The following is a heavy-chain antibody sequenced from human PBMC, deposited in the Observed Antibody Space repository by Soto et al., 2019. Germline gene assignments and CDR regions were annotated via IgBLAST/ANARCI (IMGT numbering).Heavy chain of an antibody. CDR3: ARVLIVVVPAGAQYYYYGMDV. CDR2: TYYRSKWYN. J-gene: IGHJ6*02. D-gene: IGHD2-2*01. CDR1: GDSVSSNSAA. V-gene: IGHV6-1*01. Sequence: SQTLSLTCAISGDSVSSNSAAWIWIRQSPSRGLEWLGRTYYRSKWYNDYAVSVKSRITINPDTSKNQFSLQLNSVTPEDTAVYYFARVLIVVVPAGAQYYYYGMDVWGQGTTVTVSS.